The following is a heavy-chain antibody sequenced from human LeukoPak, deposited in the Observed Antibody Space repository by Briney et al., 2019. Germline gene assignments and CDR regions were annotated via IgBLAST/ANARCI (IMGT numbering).Heavy chain of an antibody. J-gene: IGHJ4*02. V-gene: IGHV4-30-4*01. CDR2: IYYSGST. CDR1: GGSISSGDYY. D-gene: IGHD2-21*02. CDR3: ARARVVTATPHFDY. Sequence: PSETLSLTCTVSGGSISSGDYYWSWIRQPPGKGLEWIGYIYYSGSTYYNPSLKSRVTISVDTSKNQFSLKLSSVTAADTAVYYCARARVVTATPHFDYWGLGTLVTVSS.